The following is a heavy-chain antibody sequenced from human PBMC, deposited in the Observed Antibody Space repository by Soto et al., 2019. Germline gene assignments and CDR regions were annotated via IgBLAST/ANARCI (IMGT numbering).Heavy chain of an antibody. D-gene: IGHD1-1*01. CDR2: MYATGNT. J-gene: IGHJ5*02. CDR3: VRDGTKTLRDWFDP. CDR1: GASISGFY. Sequence: SATLSLTCTVSGASISGFYWRWIRKSAGKGLEWIGRMYATGNTDYNPSLKSRVMMSVDTSKKQFSLKLRSVTAADTAVYYCVRDGTKTLRDWFDPWGQGISVTVS. V-gene: IGHV4-4*07.